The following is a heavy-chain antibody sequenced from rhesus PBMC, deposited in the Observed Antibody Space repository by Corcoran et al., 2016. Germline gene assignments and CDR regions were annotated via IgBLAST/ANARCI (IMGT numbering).Heavy chain of an antibody. Sequence: QVLLQESGPGLVKPSETLSLTCAVSGVSLYGNYWTWIRQSPGKGLEWIGYISGNTETTSYNPSLGGRVTKSKDTSQNHYSLKMTSMIAADTAVYYCARAPPAANWFFDIWGPGTPITISS. V-gene: IGHV4-147*01. CDR3: ARAPPAANWFFDI. D-gene: IGHD6-25*01. CDR2: ISGNTETT. CDR1: GVSLYGNY. J-gene: IGHJ2*01.